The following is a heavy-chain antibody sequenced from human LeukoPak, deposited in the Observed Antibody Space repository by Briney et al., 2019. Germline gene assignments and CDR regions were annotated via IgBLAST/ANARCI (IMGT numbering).Heavy chain of an antibody. D-gene: IGHD3/OR15-3a*01. J-gene: IGHJ4*02. CDR3: ARDSTALEAWTIDY. Sequence: ASVKVSCKASGYTFTSYGISWVRQAPGQGLKWMGWISAYNGNTNYAQKLQGRVTMTTDTSTSTAYMELRSLRSDDTAVYYCARDSTALEAWTIDYWGQGTLVTVSS. CDR1: GYTFTSYG. CDR2: ISAYNGNT. V-gene: IGHV1-18*01.